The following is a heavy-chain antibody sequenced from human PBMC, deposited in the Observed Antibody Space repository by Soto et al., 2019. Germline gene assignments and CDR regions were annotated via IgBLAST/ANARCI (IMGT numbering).Heavy chain of an antibody. CDR1: RYSFTSYW. V-gene: IGHV5-10-1*01. CDR3: ARHGTTVTPKYYYYGMDV. CDR2: IDPSDSYT. D-gene: IGHD4-17*01. J-gene: IGHJ6*01. Sequence: PGESLNISCKGSRYSFTSYWISLVRQMPGKGLEWMGRIDPSDSYTNYSPSFQGHVTISADKSISTAYLQWSSLKASDTAMYYCARHGTTVTPKYYYYGMDVWGQGTTVTVSS.